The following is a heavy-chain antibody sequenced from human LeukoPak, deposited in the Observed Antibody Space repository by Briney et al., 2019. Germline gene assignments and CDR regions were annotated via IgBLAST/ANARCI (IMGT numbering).Heavy chain of an antibody. V-gene: IGHV3-30*18. CDR2: ISYDGSNK. Sequence: GGSLRLSCAASGFTFSSYGMHWVRQAPGKGLEWVAVISYDGSNKYYADSVKGRFTISRDNSKNTLYLQMNSLRAEDTAVYYCAKGVMTTLYYYYYYMDVWGKGTTVTVSS. CDR3: AKGVMTTLYYYYYYMDV. CDR1: GFTFSSYG. D-gene: IGHD4-11*01. J-gene: IGHJ6*03.